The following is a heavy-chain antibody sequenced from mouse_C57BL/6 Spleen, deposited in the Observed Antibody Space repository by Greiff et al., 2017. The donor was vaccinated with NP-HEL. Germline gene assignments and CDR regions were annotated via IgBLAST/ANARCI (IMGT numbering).Heavy chain of an antibody. Sequence: EVKLVESGGGLVKPGGSLKLSCAASGFTFSDYGMHWVRQAPEKGLEWVAYISSGSSTIYYADTVKGRFTISRDHAKNPLCLQMTSLRSEDTAMYYCARDDYDRKFAYWGQGTLVTVSA. CDR2: ISSGSSTI. D-gene: IGHD2-4*01. CDR3: ARDDYDRKFAY. J-gene: IGHJ3*01. CDR1: GFTFSDYG. V-gene: IGHV5-17*01.